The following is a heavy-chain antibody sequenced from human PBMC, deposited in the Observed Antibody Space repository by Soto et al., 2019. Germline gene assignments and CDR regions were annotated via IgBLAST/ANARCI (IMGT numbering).Heavy chain of an antibody. CDR3: AMFFCFDFCSGYYEGRDRFDP. Sequence: SETLSLTCTVSGGSISSYYWSWIRQPPGKGLEWIGYIYYSGSTNYNPSLKSRVTISVDTSKNQFFLKLSSVTAAYTSVYYCAMFFCFDFCSGYYEGRDRFDPWGQGTLVTVSS. CDR2: IYYSGST. D-gene: IGHD3-3*01. V-gene: IGHV4-59*01. J-gene: IGHJ5*02. CDR1: GGSISSYY.